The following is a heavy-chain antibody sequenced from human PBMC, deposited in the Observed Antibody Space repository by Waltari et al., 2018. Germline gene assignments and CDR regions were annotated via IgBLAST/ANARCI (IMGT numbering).Heavy chain of an antibody. V-gene: IGHV4-61*09. Sequence: QVQLQESGPGLVKPSQTLSLTCTVSGGSISSGSYYWSWIRQPAGKGLEWIGYIYTRWRTNYNPSRRSRVTISVETSKNQFSLKLSSVTAADTAVYYCAREPGWDILTGAIYYYYGMDVWGQGTTVTVSS. CDR2: IYTRWRT. J-gene: IGHJ6*02. CDR3: AREPGWDILTGAIYYYYGMDV. D-gene: IGHD3-9*01. CDR1: GGSISSGSYY.